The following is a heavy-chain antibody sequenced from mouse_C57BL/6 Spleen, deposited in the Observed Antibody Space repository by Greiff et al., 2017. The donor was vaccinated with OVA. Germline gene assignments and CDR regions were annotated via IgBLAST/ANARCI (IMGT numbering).Heavy chain of an antibody. CDR1: GYTFTDYY. D-gene: IGHD2-3*01. CDR2: INPNNGGT. Sequence: EVQLQQSGPELVKPGASVKISCKASGYTFTDYYMNWVKQSHGKSLEWIGDINPNNGGTSYNQKFKGKATLTVDKSSSTAYMELRSLTSEDSAVYDCARYHDGYYEFAYWGQGTLVTVSA. V-gene: IGHV1-26*01. J-gene: IGHJ3*01. CDR3: ARYHDGYYEFAY.